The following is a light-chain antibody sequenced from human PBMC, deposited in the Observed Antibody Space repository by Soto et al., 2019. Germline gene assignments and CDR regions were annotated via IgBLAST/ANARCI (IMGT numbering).Light chain of an antibody. V-gene: IGLV1-44*01. Sequence: QSVLTQSPSASGTPGQRVTISCSGSRSNIGTYAVNWYQQLPGTAPTLLIFRNHQRPSGVPDRFSGSKSGTSASLAISGPQSEDEADYYCAAWDDSLRAVVFGGGTNSPS. J-gene: IGLJ2*01. CDR3: AAWDDSLRAVV. CDR1: RSNIGTYA. CDR2: RNH.